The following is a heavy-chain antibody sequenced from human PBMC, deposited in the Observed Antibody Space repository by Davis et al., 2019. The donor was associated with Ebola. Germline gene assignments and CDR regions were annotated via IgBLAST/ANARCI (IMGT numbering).Heavy chain of an antibody. CDR3: AREPGLYYYDSSGYYLDY. CDR2: ISYDGSNK. V-gene: IGHV3-30*03. Sequence: PGGSLRLSCAASGFTFSSYGMHWVRQAPGKGLEWVAVISYDGSNKYYADSVKGRFTISRDNSKNTLYLQMNSLRAEDTAVYYCAREPGLYYYDSSGYYLDYWGQGTLVTVSS. J-gene: IGHJ4*02. D-gene: IGHD3-22*01. CDR1: GFTFSSYG.